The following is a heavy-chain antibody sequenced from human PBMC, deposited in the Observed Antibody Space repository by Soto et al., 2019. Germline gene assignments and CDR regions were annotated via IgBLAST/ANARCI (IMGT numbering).Heavy chain of an antibody. D-gene: IGHD3-10*01. Sequence: ASVKVSCKASGYTFTGYYMHWVRQAPGQGFEWMGIINPSGGSTSYAQKFQGRVTMTRDTSTSTVYMELSSLRSEDTAVYYCASRRNFPYYYYYYGMLDWGPGTPATV. CDR1: GYTFTGYY. V-gene: IGHV1-46*01. CDR2: INPSGGST. J-gene: IGHJ6*02. CDR3: ASRRNFPYYYYYYGMLD.